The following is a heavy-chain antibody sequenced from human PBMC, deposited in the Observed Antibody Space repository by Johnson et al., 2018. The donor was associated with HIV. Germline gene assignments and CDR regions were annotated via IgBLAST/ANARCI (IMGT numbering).Heavy chain of an antibody. V-gene: IGHV3-11*04. CDR1: GFTFSDYY. Sequence: VQLVESGGGLVKPGGSLRLSCVASGFTFSDYYMSWIRQAPGKGLEWVSYISGSGCTTYCADSVKGRFTISRDNSENTLYLQMNSLRAEDTAVYYCAKSDVVVIPEGAFDIWGQGTMVTVSS. D-gene: IGHD2-21*01. J-gene: IGHJ3*02. CDR3: AKSDVVVIPEGAFDI. CDR2: ISGSGCTT.